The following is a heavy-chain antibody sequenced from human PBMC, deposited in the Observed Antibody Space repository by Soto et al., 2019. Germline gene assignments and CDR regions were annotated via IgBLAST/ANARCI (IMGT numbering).Heavy chain of an antibody. Sequence: SVKVSCKASGGTFSSYAISWVRQAPGQGLEWMGGIIPIFGTANYAQKFQGRVTITADESTSTAYMELSSLRSEDTAVYYCAGGVPAARGYSYGSYYYGMDVWGQGTTVTVSS. J-gene: IGHJ6*02. CDR1: GGTFSSYA. V-gene: IGHV1-69*13. D-gene: IGHD5-18*01. CDR2: IIPIFGTA. CDR3: AGGVPAARGYSYGSYYYGMDV.